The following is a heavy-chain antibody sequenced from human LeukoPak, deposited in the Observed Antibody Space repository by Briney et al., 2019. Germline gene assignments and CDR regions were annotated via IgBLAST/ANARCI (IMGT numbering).Heavy chain of an antibody. CDR2: ISYDGGNK. V-gene: IGHV3-30-3*01. Sequence: GGSLRLSCAASGFTFSSYAMHWVRQAPGKGLEWVAVISYDGGNKYYADSVKGRFTLSREISKNTRYLQMNSLRAGDTAVYYCARGRILRYFDWWVLNWFDPWGQGTLVTVSS. J-gene: IGHJ5*02. D-gene: IGHD3-9*01. CDR1: GFTFSSYA. CDR3: ARGRILRYFDWWVLNWFDP.